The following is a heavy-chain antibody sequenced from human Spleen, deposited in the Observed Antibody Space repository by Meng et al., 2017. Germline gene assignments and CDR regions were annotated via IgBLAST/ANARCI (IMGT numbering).Heavy chain of an antibody. J-gene: IGHJ6*02. D-gene: IGHD3-10*01. CDR1: GFTFSSYS. Sequence: GGSLRLSCAASGFTFSSYSMNWVRQAPGKGLEWVSSISSSSSYIYYADSVKGRFTISRDNSKNTLYLQMNTLRAEDTAVYYCAKDLDGSGSLYGMDVWGQETTVTVSS. V-gene: IGHV3-21*04. CDR2: ISSSSSYI. CDR3: AKDLDGSGSLYGMDV.